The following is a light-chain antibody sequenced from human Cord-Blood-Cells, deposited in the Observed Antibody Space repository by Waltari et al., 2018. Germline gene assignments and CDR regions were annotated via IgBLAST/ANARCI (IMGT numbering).Light chain of an antibody. V-gene: IGKV2-28*01. CDR1: QSLLHSNGYNY. CDR3: KQALQTLT. J-gene: IGKJ4*01. CDR2: LGS. Sequence: IVMTQFPLSLPVTTGEPASISCRTSQSLLHSNGYNYLDWYLQKTGQSPQLLIYLGSNRTCRVHDMISGRGAGTDITLKSSRVEAEYVGVYYCKQALQTLTFGEGTRVEIK.